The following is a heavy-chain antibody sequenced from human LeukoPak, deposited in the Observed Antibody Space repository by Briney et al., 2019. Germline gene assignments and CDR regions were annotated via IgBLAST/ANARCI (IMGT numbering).Heavy chain of an antibody. CDR3: ARDQDTAMGFRGRTRSFDP. CDR2: ISAYNGNT. Sequence: ASVKVSCKVSGYTFTSYGISWVRQAPGQGLEWMGWISAYNGNTNYAQKLQGRVNMTTDTSTSTAYMELRSLRSDDTAVYYCARDQDTAMGFRGRTRSFDPWGQGTLVTVSS. V-gene: IGHV1-18*04. CDR1: GYTFTSYG. D-gene: IGHD5-18*01. J-gene: IGHJ5*02.